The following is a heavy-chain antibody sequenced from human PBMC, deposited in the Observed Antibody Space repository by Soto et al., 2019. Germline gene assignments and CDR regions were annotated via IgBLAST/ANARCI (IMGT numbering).Heavy chain of an antibody. CDR2: ISYDGSDT. Sequence: PGGSLRLSCAGAGFTFSRYDMHWVRQAPGKGLEWVALISYDGSDTYSADSVRGRFTISRDNSKNTLYLQTNSLRPEDTAVYYCVKGRGGSAEFDSWGQGTLVTVSS. CDR3: VKGRGGSAEFDS. J-gene: IGHJ4*02. D-gene: IGHD3-10*01. CDR1: GFTFSRYD. V-gene: IGHV3-30*18.